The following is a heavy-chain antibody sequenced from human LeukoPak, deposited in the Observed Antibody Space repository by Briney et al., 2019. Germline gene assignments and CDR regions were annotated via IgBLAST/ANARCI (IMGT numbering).Heavy chain of an antibody. CDR2: IYHSGST. J-gene: IGHJ4*02. V-gene: IGHV4-59*12. Sequence: PSETLSLTCTVSGGSISSYYWSWIRQPPGKGLEWIGYIYHSGSTYYNPSLKSRVTISVDRSKNQFSLKLSSVTAADTAVYYCARVRIAVAPYFDYWGQGTLVTVSS. D-gene: IGHD6-19*01. CDR1: GGSISSYY. CDR3: ARVRIAVAPYFDY.